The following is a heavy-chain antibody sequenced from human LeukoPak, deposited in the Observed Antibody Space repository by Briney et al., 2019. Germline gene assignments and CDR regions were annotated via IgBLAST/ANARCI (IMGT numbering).Heavy chain of an antibody. CDR3: ARRYYGSGSYYDWFDP. CDR1: GYSFTSYW. J-gene: IGHJ5*02. CDR2: IYPGDSDT. V-gene: IGHV5-51*01. D-gene: IGHD3-10*01. Sequence: GESLKISCKGSGYSFTSYWIGWVRQMPGKGLEWMGIIYPGDSDTRYSPSFQGQVTISADKSISTAYLQWSSLKASDTAMYYCARRYYGSGSYYDWFDPWGQGTLVTVSS.